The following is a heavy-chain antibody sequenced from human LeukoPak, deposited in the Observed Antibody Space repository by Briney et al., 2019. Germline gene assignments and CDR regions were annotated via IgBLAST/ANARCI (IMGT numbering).Heavy chain of an antibody. CDR2: ISSSSSYI. Sequence: GGSLRLSCAASGLTFSSYSMNWVRQAPGKGLEWVSSISSSSSYIYYADSVKGRFTISRDNAKNSLYLQMNSLRAEDTAVYYCARDSQGTSGYYYMDVWGKGTTVTVSS. J-gene: IGHJ6*03. CDR1: GLTFSSYS. V-gene: IGHV3-21*01. D-gene: IGHD2-2*01. CDR3: ARDSQGTSGYYYMDV.